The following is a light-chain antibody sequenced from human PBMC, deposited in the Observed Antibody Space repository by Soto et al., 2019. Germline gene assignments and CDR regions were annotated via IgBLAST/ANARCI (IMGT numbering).Light chain of an antibody. CDR3: QNYNSAPLFT. Sequence: DIQMTQSPSSLSASVGDRVTITCRASQGISNYLAWYQQKPGKAPRLLVYAASTLHSGVPSRFSGSGSGTDFILTISSLQPEDVATYYCQNYNSAPLFTFGPGTKVDIK. CDR1: QGISNY. CDR2: AAS. V-gene: IGKV1-27*01. J-gene: IGKJ3*01.